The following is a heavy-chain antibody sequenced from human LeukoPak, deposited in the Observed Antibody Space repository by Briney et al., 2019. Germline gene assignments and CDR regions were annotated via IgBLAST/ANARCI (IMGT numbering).Heavy chain of an antibody. CDR1: GFTFSSYW. V-gene: IGHV3-7*01. CDR3: ARPPAGYCSGGSCNRLDY. Sequence: PGGSLRLSCAASGFTFSSYWMSWVRQAPGKGLEWVANIKQDGSEKYYVDSVKGRFTISRDNAKNSLYLQMNSLRAEDTAVYYCARPPAGYCSGGSCNRLDYWGQGTLVTVSS. J-gene: IGHJ4*02. CDR2: IKQDGSEK. D-gene: IGHD2-15*01.